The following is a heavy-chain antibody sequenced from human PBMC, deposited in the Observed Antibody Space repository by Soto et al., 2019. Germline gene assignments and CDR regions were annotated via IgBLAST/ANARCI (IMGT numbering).Heavy chain of an antibody. CDR1: GGSISSSSYY. J-gene: IGHJ6*02. CDR3: ARPHYYGSGSYYKTYYYYGMDV. V-gene: IGHV4-39*01. D-gene: IGHD3-10*01. CDR2: IYYSGST. Sequence: SETLSLTCTVSGGSISSSSYYWGWIRQPPGKGLEWIGSIYYSGSTYYNPSLKSRVTISVDTSKNQFSLKLSSVTAADTAVYYCARPHYYGSGSYYKTYYYYGMDVWGQGTTVTVSS.